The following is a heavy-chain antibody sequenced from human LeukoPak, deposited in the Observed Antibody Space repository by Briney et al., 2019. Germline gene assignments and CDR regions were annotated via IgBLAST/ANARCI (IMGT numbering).Heavy chain of an antibody. J-gene: IGHJ4*02. CDR2: FDPEDGET. Sequence: GASVKVSCKVSGYTLTELSMHWVRQAPGKGLEWMGGFDPEDGETIYAQKFQGRVTMTEDTSTDTAYMELSSLRSEDTAVYYCAKDRYSTSSTFTVNPFDYWGQGILITVSS. D-gene: IGHD5-18*01. CDR3: AKDRYSTSSTFTVNPFDY. V-gene: IGHV1-24*01. CDR1: GYTLTELS.